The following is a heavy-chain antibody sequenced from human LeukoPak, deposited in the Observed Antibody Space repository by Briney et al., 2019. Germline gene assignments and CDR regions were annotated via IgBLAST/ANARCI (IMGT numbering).Heavy chain of an antibody. CDR2: ISYDGDNK. CDR3: ASGIVVGGDAFDI. CDR1: GFTFNMFA. Sequence: GGSLRLSCGASGFTFNMFAIHWVRQAPGKVLEWVAVISYDGDNKYYADSVKGRFTISRDNSKNTLYLQMNSLRAEDTAVYYCASGIVVGGDAFDIWGQGTMVTVSS. V-gene: IGHV3-30*04. D-gene: IGHD2-15*01. J-gene: IGHJ3*02.